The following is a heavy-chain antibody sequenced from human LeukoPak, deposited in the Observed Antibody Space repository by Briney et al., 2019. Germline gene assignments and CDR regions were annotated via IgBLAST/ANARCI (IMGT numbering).Heavy chain of an antibody. CDR3: ASSGAVAAPPGY. CDR2: IRYDGSNK. V-gene: IGHV3-30*02. CDR1: GFTFSSFD. Sequence: GRSLRLSCAASGFTFSSFDMHWVRQAPGKGLEWVAFIRYDGSNKYYADSVKGRFTISRDNSKNTLYLQMNSLRAEDTAVYYCASSGAVAAPPGYWGQGTLVTVSS. D-gene: IGHD6-19*01. J-gene: IGHJ4*02.